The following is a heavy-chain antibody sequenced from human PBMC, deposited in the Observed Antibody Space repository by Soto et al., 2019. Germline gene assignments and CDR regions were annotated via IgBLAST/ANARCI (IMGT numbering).Heavy chain of an antibody. CDR1: GFTFSDYY. J-gene: IGHJ2*01. Sequence: QVQLVESGGGLVKPGGSLRLSCAASGFTFSDYYMSWIRQAPGKGLEWGSYISSSGSTIYYAGSVNGRFTISGDNAKNSLYLQMNSLRAEDTAVYYCARVEGKATTHYWYFDLWGRGTLVTVSS. D-gene: IGHD4-17*01. CDR3: ARVEGKATTHYWYFDL. V-gene: IGHV3-11*01. CDR2: ISSSGSTI.